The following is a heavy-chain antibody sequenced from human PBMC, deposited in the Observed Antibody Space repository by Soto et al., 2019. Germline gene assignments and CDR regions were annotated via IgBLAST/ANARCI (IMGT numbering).Heavy chain of an antibody. Sequence: ASVKVSCKASGYTFTSYGISWVRQAPGQGLEWMGWISAYNGNTNYAQKLQGRVTMTTDTSTSTAYMELRSLRAEDTAVYYCARVLGYCSGGTCYSIYGAMDVWGQGTTVTVSS. J-gene: IGHJ6*02. V-gene: IGHV1-18*01. D-gene: IGHD2-15*01. CDR1: GYTFTSYG. CDR3: ARVLGYCSGGTCYSIYGAMDV. CDR2: ISAYNGNT.